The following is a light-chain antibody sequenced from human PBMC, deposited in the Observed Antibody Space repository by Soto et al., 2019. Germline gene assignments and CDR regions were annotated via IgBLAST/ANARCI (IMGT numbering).Light chain of an antibody. J-gene: IGLJ3*02. CDR2: EVS. CDR3: CSYAGSSTLV. V-gene: IGLV2-23*02. Sequence: QSVLTQPASVSGSPGQSITISCAGTTSDVGRYNLVSWYQHRPGNAPEVMIYEVSQRPSGVSNRFSGSKSGNTATLTISGLQAEDEGDYYCCSYAGSSTLVFGGGTKLTVL. CDR1: TSDVGRYNL.